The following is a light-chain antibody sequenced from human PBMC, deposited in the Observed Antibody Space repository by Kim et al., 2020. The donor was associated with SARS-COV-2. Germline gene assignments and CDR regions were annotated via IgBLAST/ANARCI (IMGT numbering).Light chain of an antibody. CDR1: PSVSSIY. J-gene: IGKJ1*01. CDR3: QQHGPSPWT. Sequence: SPGERATRSCRTSPSVSSIYLAWYQQKPGQAPRLLIYGASSRATGIPDRFIGSGSGTDFTLTISRLEPEDFAVYYCQQHGPSPWTFGQGTKVDIK. V-gene: IGKV3-20*01. CDR2: GAS.